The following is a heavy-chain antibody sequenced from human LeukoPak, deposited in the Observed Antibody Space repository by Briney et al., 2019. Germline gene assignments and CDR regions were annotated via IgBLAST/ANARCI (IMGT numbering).Heavy chain of an antibody. CDR1: GYTFTSYY. J-gene: IGHJ4*02. CDR3: ARVEVTINFDY. Sequence: ASVKVSCKASGYTFTSYYMHWVRQAPGQGLEWMGRINPNSGGTNYAQKFQGRVTMTRDTSISTAYMELSRLRSDDTAVYYCARVEVTINFDYWGQGTLVTVSS. CDR2: INPNSGGT. D-gene: IGHD2-21*02. V-gene: IGHV1-2*06.